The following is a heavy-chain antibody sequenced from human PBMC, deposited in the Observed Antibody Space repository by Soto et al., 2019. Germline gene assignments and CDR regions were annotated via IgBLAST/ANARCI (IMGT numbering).Heavy chain of an antibody. CDR1: GFSLSTSGVG. Sequence: QITLKESGPTLVKPTQTLTLTCTFSGFSLSTSGVGVGWVRQPPGKALEWLALIYWNDDKRYSPSLNSRLIITKDTSKNQVVLTMTNMDPVDTATYYCAHRSSPLGSGSYFDYWGQGTLVTVSS. J-gene: IGHJ4*02. CDR3: AHRSSPLGSGSYFDY. V-gene: IGHV2-5*01. D-gene: IGHD3-10*01. CDR2: IYWNDDK.